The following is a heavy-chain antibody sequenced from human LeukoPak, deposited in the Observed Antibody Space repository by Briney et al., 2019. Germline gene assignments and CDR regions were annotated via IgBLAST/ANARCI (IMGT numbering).Heavy chain of an antibody. Sequence: SETLSLTCTVSGGSIRSYYWSWIRQPPGKGLEWIGYIYYSGSTNYNPSLKSRVTISVDTSKNQFSLKLSSVTAADTAVYYCARVKAVAGTAYFDYWGQGTLVTVSS. J-gene: IGHJ4*02. CDR2: IYYSGST. D-gene: IGHD6-19*01. V-gene: IGHV4-59*01. CDR1: GGSIRSYY. CDR3: ARVKAVAGTAYFDY.